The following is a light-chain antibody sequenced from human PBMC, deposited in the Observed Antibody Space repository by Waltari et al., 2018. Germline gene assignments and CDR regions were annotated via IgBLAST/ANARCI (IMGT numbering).Light chain of an antibody. CDR1: QSISSN. CDR2: GAS. Sequence: EIVMTKSPATLFVPPCERATLSCRASQSISSNLAWYQQKPGQAPRLLMYGASTRATAIPARFSGSGSGTEFALTISSLQSEDSAVYYCQQYQNWPQTFGQGTKLQIK. V-gene: IGKV3-15*01. J-gene: IGKJ2*01. CDR3: QQYQNWPQT.